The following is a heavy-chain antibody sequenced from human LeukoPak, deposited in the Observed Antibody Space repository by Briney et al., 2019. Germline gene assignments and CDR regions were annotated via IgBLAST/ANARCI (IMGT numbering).Heavy chain of an antibody. D-gene: IGHD4-23*01. Sequence: PSEILSLTCTVSGGSISSGDYYWSWIRQPPGKGLEWIGYIYYSGSTYYNPSLKSRVTISVDTSKNQFSLKLSSVTAADTAVYYCARVSMDGGPLFDYWGQGTLVTVSS. CDR1: GGSISSGDYY. CDR3: ARVSMDGGPLFDY. J-gene: IGHJ4*02. V-gene: IGHV4-30-4*01. CDR2: IYYSGST.